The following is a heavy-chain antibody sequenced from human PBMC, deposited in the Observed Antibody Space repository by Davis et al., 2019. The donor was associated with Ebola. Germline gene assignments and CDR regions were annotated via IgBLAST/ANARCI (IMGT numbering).Heavy chain of an antibody. CDR3: ARVSSGYDTLGWFDP. J-gene: IGHJ5*02. CDR1: GYTFTSYG. V-gene: IGHV1-18*04. Sequence: ASVKVSCKASGYTFTSYGISWVRQAPGQGLEWTGWISAYNGNTNYAQKLQGRVTMTTDTSTSTAYMELRSLRSDDTAVYYCARVSSGYDTLGWFDPWGQGTLVTVSS. CDR2: ISAYNGNT. D-gene: IGHD5-12*01.